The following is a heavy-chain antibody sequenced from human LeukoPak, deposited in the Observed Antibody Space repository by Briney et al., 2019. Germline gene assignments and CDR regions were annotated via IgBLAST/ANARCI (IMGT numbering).Heavy chain of an antibody. Sequence: GGSLRLSCAASGFTLSDYSMSWVRQAPGKGLEWVSSISSSSTYTYYADSVEGRFTISRDNAKHSLYLQINSLRAEDTAMYYCARLRGSSPDYWGQGTLVTVSS. V-gene: IGHV3-21*01. J-gene: IGHJ4*02. CDR2: ISSSSTYT. CDR1: GFTLSDYS. D-gene: IGHD6-13*01. CDR3: ARLRGSSPDY.